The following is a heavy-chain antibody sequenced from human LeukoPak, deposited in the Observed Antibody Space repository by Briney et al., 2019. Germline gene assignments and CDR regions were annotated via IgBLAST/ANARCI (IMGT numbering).Heavy chain of an antibody. V-gene: IGHV3-48*04. CDR2: ISSSSSTI. D-gene: IGHD3-22*01. Sequence: GGSLRLSCAASGFTFSSYSMNWVRQAPGKGLEWVSYISSSSSTIYYADSVKGRFTISRDNAKNLLYLQMNSLRAEDTAVYYCARDYYEGSGLHAFDIWGQGTMVTVSS. CDR1: GFTFSSYS. CDR3: ARDYYEGSGLHAFDI. J-gene: IGHJ3*02.